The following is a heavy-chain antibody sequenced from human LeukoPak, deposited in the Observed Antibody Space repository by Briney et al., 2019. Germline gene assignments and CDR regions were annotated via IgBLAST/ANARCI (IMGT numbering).Heavy chain of an antibody. V-gene: IGHV4-39*01. CDR2: IYYSGSI. CDR3: ARPLVGDSRAFDY. Sequence: SETLSLTCTVSGGSISSSSYYWGWIRQPPGKGLEWIGSIYYSGSIYYNPSLKSRVTISVDTSKNQFSLKLSSVTATDTAVYYCARPLVGDSRAFDYWGQGTLVIVSS. CDR1: GGSISSSSYY. D-gene: IGHD1-26*01. J-gene: IGHJ4*02.